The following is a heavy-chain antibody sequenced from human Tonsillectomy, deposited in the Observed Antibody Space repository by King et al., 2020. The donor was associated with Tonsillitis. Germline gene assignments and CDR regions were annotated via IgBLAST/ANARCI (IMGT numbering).Heavy chain of an antibody. V-gene: IGHV4-39*01. CDR3: ARAIAARGRRLEDWFDP. D-gene: IGHD6-6*01. J-gene: IGHJ5*02. CDR1: GGSISSSSYY. CDR2: IDYSGST. Sequence: QLQESGPGLVKPSETLSLTCTVSGGSISSSSYYWGWIRQPPGKGLEWIWSIDYSGSTYYNPSLKSRVTISVDTPKNQISLKLSSVTAADTAVYYWARAIAARGRRLEDWFDPCGQGTLVTVSS.